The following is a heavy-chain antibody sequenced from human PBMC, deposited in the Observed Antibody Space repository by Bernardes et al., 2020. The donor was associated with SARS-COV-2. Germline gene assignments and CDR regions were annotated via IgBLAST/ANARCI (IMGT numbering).Heavy chain of an antibody. CDR3: AVAFTLEWLFDS. CDR2: IYPGDSDI. J-gene: IGHJ4*02. D-gene: IGHD3-3*01. Sequence: GESLKISCKGSGYRFTDYWIGWVRQMPGKGLEWMGIIYPGDSDIRYSPSFQGQVTISADKSISTAYLQWSSLKASDTAMYYCAVAFTLEWLFDSWGQGTLVTVSS. V-gene: IGHV5-51*01. CDR1: GYRFTDYW.